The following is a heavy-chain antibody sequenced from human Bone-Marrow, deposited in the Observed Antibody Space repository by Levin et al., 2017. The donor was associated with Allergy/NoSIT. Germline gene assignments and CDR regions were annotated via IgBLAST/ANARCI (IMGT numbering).Heavy chain of an antibody. CDR2: IIPIFGTR. Sequence: GASVKVSCKTSGGTFSDYAITWVRQAPGQGLEWVGGIIPIFGTRNNAQKFQGRVTITADESTSTAYMELSSLRSEDTAIYYCARAPRPGELFSLDFWGQGTLVTVSS. CDR1: GGTFSDYA. CDR3: ARAPRPGELFSLDF. V-gene: IGHV1-69*13. D-gene: IGHD3-10*01. J-gene: IGHJ4*02.